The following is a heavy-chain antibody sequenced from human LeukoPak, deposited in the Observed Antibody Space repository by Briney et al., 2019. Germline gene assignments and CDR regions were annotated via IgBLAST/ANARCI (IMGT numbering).Heavy chain of an antibody. CDR1: GGSFSGYY. CDR3: ARGEAAAASKGYFLH. CDR2: INHSGST. V-gene: IGHV4-34*01. D-gene: IGHD6-13*01. Sequence: SETLSLTCAVYGGSFSGYYWSWIRQPPGKGLEWIGEINHSGSTNYNPSLKSRVTISVDTSKKQFSLNLSSVTAADTAVYFCARGEAAAASKGYFLHWGQGTLVTVSS. J-gene: IGHJ1*01.